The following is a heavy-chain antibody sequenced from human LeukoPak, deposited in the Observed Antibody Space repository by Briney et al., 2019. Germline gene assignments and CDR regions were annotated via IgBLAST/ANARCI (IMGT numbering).Heavy chain of an antibody. Sequence: GGSLRLSCAASGFTISSNYMNWVRQAPGKGLDWVSVISDGGSTYYADSVKGRFTISRDNSKNTLYLQMNSLRAEDTAVYYCASAIAAAGTGHAFDIWGQGTMVTVSS. CDR3: ASAIAAAGTGHAFDI. V-gene: IGHV3-53*01. CDR1: GFTISSNY. J-gene: IGHJ3*02. CDR2: ISDGGST. D-gene: IGHD6-13*01.